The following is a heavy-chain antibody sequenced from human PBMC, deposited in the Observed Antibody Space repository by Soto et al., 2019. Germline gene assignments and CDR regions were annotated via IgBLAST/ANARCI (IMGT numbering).Heavy chain of an antibody. CDR1: GDTFTDYY. V-gene: IGHV1-2*04. D-gene: IGHD6-19*01. CDR3: ARDSSGWTDY. Sequence: ASVKVSCKACGDTFTDYYMHWVRQAPGQGLEWMGWINPNSGGTNYARKFQGWVTMTRDTSISTAYMGLSRLRSEDTAVYYCARDSSGWTDYWGQGTLVTVSS. J-gene: IGHJ4*02. CDR2: INPNSGGT.